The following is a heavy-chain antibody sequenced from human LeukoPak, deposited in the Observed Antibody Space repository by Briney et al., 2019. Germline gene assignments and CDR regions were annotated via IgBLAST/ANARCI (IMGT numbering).Heavy chain of an antibody. V-gene: IGHV4-59*01. Sequence: SETLSLTCTVSGGSITNYYWSWIRQPPGRGLGWIGYIFYSGSTNYNPSLKSRVTISVDTSKNQFSLKLSSATAADTAVYYCARGPFGIYDYWGQGTLVTVSS. J-gene: IGHJ4*02. CDR2: IFYSGST. CDR3: ARGPFGIYDY. CDR1: GGSITNYY. D-gene: IGHD3-3*01.